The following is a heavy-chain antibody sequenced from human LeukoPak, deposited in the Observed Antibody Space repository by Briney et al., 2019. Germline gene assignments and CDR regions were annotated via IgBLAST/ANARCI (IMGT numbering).Heavy chain of an antibody. Sequence: GGSLRLSCAASGFTFSSHAMSWVRQAPGKGLEWVSSISGSGGSTYYADSVKGRFAISRDNSKNTLYLQMNSLKTEDTAVYYCTRSIYYDSSAYPSHWGQGTLVTVSS. CDR1: GFTFSSHA. D-gene: IGHD3-22*01. J-gene: IGHJ4*02. CDR3: TRSIYYDSSAYPSH. V-gene: IGHV3-23*01. CDR2: ISGSGGST.